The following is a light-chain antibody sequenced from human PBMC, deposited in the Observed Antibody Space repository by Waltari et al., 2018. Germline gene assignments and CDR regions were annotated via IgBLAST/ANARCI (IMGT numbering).Light chain of an antibody. V-gene: IGKV3-11*01. Sequence: EVVSTQSPATLSLSPGERATISCRASQSVSIYLVWYQQKPGQAPRLLISDASNRATGIPARFSGGGSGTDFTLTISSLEPEDSAVYYCQQRNTWPTVTFGGGTKVEIK. CDR2: DAS. CDR3: QQRNTWPTVT. CDR1: QSVSIY. J-gene: IGKJ4*01.